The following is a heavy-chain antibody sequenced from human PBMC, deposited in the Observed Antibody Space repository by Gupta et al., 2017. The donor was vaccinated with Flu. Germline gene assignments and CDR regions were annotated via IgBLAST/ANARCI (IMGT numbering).Heavy chain of an antibody. V-gene: IGHV3-23*01. CDR3: AKDRDGTTSSSHGMDV. J-gene: IGHJ6*02. D-gene: IGHD6-6*01. Sequence: EVQLLESGGKWVQPGGSVRLSCAASGASFPTYVQTWVRQAPGKGLECVSRITGSGGNTYYADSVKGRFTISRDNSKNTLYLDMDSLRADDTAVYFCAKDRDGTTSSSHGMDVWGQGATVTVSS. CDR2: ITGSGGNT. CDR1: GASFPTYV.